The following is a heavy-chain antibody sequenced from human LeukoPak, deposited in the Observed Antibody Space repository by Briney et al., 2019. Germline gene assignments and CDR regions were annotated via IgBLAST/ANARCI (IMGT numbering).Heavy chain of an antibody. J-gene: IGHJ3*02. CDR2: IYYSGST. CDR3: ARPHGDYVFGAFDI. CDR1: GGSISSSSYY. V-gene: IGHV4-39*01. D-gene: IGHD4-17*01. Sequence: PSETLSLTCTVSGGSISSSSYYWGWIRQPPGKGLEWIGSIYYSGSTYYNPSLKSRVTISVDTSKNQFSLKLSSVTAADTAVYYCARPHGDYVFGAFDIWGQGTMVTVSS.